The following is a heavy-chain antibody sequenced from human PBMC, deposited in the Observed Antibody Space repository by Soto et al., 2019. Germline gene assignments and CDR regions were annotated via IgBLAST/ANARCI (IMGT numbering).Heavy chain of an antibody. D-gene: IGHD2-15*01. V-gene: IGHV3-74*01. CDR2: MKGDESSI. CDR3: VRGCSPSSCHPFDY. CDR1: GFTFSTYW. J-gene: IGHJ4*02. Sequence: EVQLVESGGGLVRPGGSLRLSCAASGFTFSTYWMHWVRQVPGKGLEWFSRMKGDESSIGHADFVKGRFTISRDNAKNILYLQMNNLSAEDTALYYCVRGCSPSSCHPFDYWGQGTLVTVSS.